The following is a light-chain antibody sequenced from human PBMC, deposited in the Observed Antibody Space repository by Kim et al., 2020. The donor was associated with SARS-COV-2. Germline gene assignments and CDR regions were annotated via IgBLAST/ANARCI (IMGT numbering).Light chain of an antibody. CDR3: NSRDSSVNVV. Sequence: SSELTQDPALSVALGQTVRITCQGDSLRSYYASWYQQKPGQAPVLVIYGKNNRPSGIPDRFSGSSSGNTASLTITGAQAEDEADNYCNSRDSSVNVVFGG. V-gene: IGLV3-19*01. J-gene: IGLJ2*01. CDR1: SLRSYY. CDR2: GKN.